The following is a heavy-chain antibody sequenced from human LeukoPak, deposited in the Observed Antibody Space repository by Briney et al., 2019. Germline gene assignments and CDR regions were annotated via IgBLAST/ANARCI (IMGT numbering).Heavy chain of an antibody. D-gene: IGHD6-13*01. CDR1: GFTFSSYS. CDR2: ISSSSSYI. J-gene: IGHJ5*02. CDR3: ARNPVRISGGGPHWFDP. V-gene: IGHV3-21*01. Sequence: GGSLRLSCAASGFTFSSYSMNWVRQAPGKGLEWVSSISSSSSYIYYADSVKGRFTISRDNAKNSLYLQMNSLRAEDTAVYYCARNPVRISGGGPHWFDPWGQGALVTVSS.